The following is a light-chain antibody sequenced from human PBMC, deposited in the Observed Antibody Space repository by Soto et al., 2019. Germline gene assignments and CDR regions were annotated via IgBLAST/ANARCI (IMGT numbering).Light chain of an antibody. J-gene: IGKJ1*01. V-gene: IGKV3-11*01. CDR1: ENVRTF. Sequence: EVGLTQSPATLSLSPGERATLSCRASENVRTFVDWYQQKPGQAPRLLIHGASNRATGIPARFSGSGSGTDFTLTISNLEPEDFAVYYCHQHSHWPPWTFGQGTRVEI. CDR2: GAS. CDR3: HQHSHWPPWT.